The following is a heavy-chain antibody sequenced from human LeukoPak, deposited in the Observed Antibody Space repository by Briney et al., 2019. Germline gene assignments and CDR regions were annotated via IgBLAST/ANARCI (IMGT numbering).Heavy chain of an antibody. J-gene: IGHJ5*02. CDR1: GYSFTSYW. V-gene: IGHV5-51*01. CDR2: IYPGDSDT. Sequence: GESLKISCKGSGYSFTSYWIGWVRQMPGKGLEWMGIIYPGDSDTRYSPSFQGQVTISADKSISTAYLQWSSLKASDTAMYYCASGRMVRGVISWFDPWGQGTLVTVSS. CDR3: ASGRMVRGVISWFDP. D-gene: IGHD3-10*01.